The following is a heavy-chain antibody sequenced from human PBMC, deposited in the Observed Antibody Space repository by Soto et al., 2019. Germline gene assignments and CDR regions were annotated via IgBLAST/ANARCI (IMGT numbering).Heavy chain of an antibody. CDR3: ARDSATSIVVVTAIPGYYFDY. CDR2: ISYDGSNK. D-gene: IGHD2-21*02. J-gene: IGHJ4*02. V-gene: IGHV3-30-3*01. Sequence: GGSLRLSCAASGFTFSSYAMHWVRQAPGKGLEWVAVISYDGSNKYYADSVKGRFTISRDNSKNTLYLQMNSLRAEDTAVYYCARDSATSIVVVTAIPGYYFDYWGQGTLVTVSS. CDR1: GFTFSSYA.